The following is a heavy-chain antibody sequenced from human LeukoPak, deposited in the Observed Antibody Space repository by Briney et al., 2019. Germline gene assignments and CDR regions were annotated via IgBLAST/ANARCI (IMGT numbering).Heavy chain of an antibody. D-gene: IGHD3/OR15-3a*01. V-gene: IGHV4-34*01. CDR2: INHSGST. CDR1: GGSFSGYY. Sequence: PSETLSLTCAVYGGSFSGYYWSWIRQPPGKGLEWIGEINHSGSTNYNPSLKSRVTISVDMSKNQFSLKLSSVTAADTAVYYCARGGVLGLVTTPPPRAFDIWGQGTMVTVSS. J-gene: IGHJ3*02. CDR3: ARGGVLGLVTTPPPRAFDI.